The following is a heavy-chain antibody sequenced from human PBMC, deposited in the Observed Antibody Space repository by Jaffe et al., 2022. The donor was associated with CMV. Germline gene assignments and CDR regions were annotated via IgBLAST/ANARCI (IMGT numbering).Heavy chain of an antibody. CDR3: ARAVVVADWFDP. CDR1: GGSISSSSYY. V-gene: IGHV4-39*01. J-gene: IGHJ5*02. D-gene: IGHD2-15*01. Sequence: QLQLQESGPGLVKPSETLSLTCTVSGGSISSSSYYWGWIRQPPGKGLEWIGSIYYSGSTYYNPSLKSRVTISVDTSKNQFSLKLSSVTAADTAVYYCARAVVVADWFDPWGQGTLVTVSS. CDR2: IYYSGST.